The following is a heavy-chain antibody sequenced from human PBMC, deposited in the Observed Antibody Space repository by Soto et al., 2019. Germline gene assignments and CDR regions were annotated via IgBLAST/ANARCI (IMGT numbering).Heavy chain of an antibody. CDR2: IHFRGTT. CDR1: GGSITSHTHY. J-gene: IGHJ1*01. CDR3: ATYDYSDFYFDT. Sequence: SETLSLTCTVSGGSITSHTHYWSWIRHLPGTGLEWIGNIHFRGTTYYNPSVESRSLISVDTSNNQFSLRLTSVTAADTAVYFCATYDYSDFYFDTWGQGTLVSVSS. D-gene: IGHD4-17*01. V-gene: IGHV4-31*03.